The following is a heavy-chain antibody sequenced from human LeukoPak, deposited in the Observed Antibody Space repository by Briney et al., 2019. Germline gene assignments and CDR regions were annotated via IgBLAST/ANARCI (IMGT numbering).Heavy chain of an antibody. CDR1: GGSIGSYY. CDR2: IYNGGNS. CDR3: ARSPGATTQYFQH. J-gene: IGHJ1*01. V-gene: IGHV4-59*01. Sequence: SETLSLTCTVSGGSIGSYYWSWIRQPPGKGLEWIAYIYNGGNSNYNPSLKSRVTISVDRSKSQFSLKLSSVTAADTAVYYCARSPGATTQYFQHWGQGTLVTVSS. D-gene: IGHD1-26*01.